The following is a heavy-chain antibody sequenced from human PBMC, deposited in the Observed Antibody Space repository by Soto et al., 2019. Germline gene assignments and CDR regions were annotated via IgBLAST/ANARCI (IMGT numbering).Heavy chain of an antibody. Sequence: SETLSLTCTVSGGSISSGDYYWSWIRQPPGKGLEWIGYIYYSGSTYYNPSLKSRVTISVDTSKNQFSLKLSSVTAADTAVYYCARAPVRYDFWSGYENYYYYYGMDVWGQGTTVTVS. J-gene: IGHJ6*02. CDR2: IYYSGST. CDR1: GGSISSGDYY. V-gene: IGHV4-30-4*01. D-gene: IGHD3-3*01. CDR3: ARAPVRYDFWSGYENYYYYYGMDV.